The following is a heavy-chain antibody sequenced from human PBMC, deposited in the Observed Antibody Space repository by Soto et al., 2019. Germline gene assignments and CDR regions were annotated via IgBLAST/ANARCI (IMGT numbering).Heavy chain of an antibody. D-gene: IGHD3-16*01. CDR3: AHCRGGVASF. Sequence: QITLNESGPALVKPTQTLTLTCTFSGFSLNTRDVGVGWIRQPPGKALEWLGVVYWDDDKTYSPSLKSRLTVTKDSPKNQCVLRMTKMHPVETATYYCAHCRGGVASFCGNGTMVTV. J-gene: IGHJ6*03. CDR2: VYWDDDK. V-gene: IGHV2-5*02. CDR1: GFSLNTRDVG.